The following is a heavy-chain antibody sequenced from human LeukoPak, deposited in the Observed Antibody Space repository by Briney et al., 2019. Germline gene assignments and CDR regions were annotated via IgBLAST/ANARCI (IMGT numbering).Heavy chain of an antibody. J-gene: IGHJ4*02. D-gene: IGHD3-10*01. V-gene: IGHV5-51*01. CDR3: ARQFSEF. CDR1: GYNFFTYW. CDR2: IYPDDSQT. Sequence: GESLKISCKASGYNFFTYWIGWVRQIPGKGLEWMAIIYPDDSQTRYSPSFEGQVTISADKSTNTAYLRWSSLKASDTAIYYCARQFSEFWGQGTLATVSS.